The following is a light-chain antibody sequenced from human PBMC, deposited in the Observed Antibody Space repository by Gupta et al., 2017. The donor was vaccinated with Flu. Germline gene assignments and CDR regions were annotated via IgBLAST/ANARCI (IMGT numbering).Light chain of an antibody. J-gene: IGKJ2*01. CDR3: QQRSNWPGT. CDR1: QSVSSY. Sequence: PATLSLSPGERATLSCRASQSVSSYLAWYQQKPGQAPRLLIYDASNRATGIPARFSGSGSGTDFTLTISSLEPEDFAVYYCQQRSNWPGTFGQGTKLEIK. V-gene: IGKV3-11*01. CDR2: DAS.